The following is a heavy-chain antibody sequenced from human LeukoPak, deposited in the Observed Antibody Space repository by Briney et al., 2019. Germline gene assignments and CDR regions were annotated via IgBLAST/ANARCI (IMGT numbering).Heavy chain of an antibody. D-gene: IGHD3-10*01. CDR3: ARGRAAPVLLWFGEFQYYFDY. J-gene: IGHJ4*02. Sequence: PGGSLRLSCATSEFTFDDYGMRWVRQAPGKGLEWVSGINWNGGSTGYADSVKGRFTISRDNAKNSLYLQMNSLRAEDTALYYCARGRAAPVLLWFGEFQYYFDYWGQGTLVTVSS. V-gene: IGHV3-20*04. CDR1: EFTFDDYG. CDR2: INWNGGST.